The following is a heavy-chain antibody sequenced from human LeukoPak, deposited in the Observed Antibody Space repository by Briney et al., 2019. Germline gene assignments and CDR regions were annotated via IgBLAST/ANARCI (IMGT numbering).Heavy chain of an antibody. Sequence: ASVKVSCKASGYTFTSYDINWVRQATGQGLEWMGWMNPNSGNTGYAQKSQGRVTITRNTSISTAYMELISLRSEDTAVYYCARGRITIFGVVIIAGDFDYWGQGTLVTVSS. CDR1: GYTFTSYD. CDR2: MNPNSGNT. J-gene: IGHJ4*02. D-gene: IGHD3-3*01. V-gene: IGHV1-8*03. CDR3: ARGRITIFGVVIIAGDFDY.